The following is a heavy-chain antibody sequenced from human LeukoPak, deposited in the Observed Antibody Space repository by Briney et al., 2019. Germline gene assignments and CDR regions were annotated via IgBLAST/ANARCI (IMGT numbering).Heavy chain of an antibody. D-gene: IGHD3-16*01. CDR2: IYTSGST. Sequence: PSETLSLTCTVSGGSISSGSYSWSRIRQPAGKGLEWIGRIYTSGSTNYNPSLKSRVTISVDTSKNQFSLKLSSVTAADTAVYYCARDLGYDYVWGTPPTVIWGQGTLVTVSS. V-gene: IGHV4-61*02. CDR1: GGSISSGSYS. CDR3: ARDLGYDYVWGTPPTVI. J-gene: IGHJ4*02.